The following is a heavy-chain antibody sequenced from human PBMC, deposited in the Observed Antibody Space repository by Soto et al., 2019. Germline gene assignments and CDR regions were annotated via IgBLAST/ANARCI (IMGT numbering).Heavy chain of an antibody. CDR3: AKDHDAGVVITLDSPTFDY. J-gene: IGHJ4*02. D-gene: IGHD3-3*01. CDR2: ISWNSGSI. Sequence: GGSLRLSCAASGFTFDDYAMHWVRQAPGKGLEWVSGISWNSGSIGYADSVKGRFTISRDNAKNSLYLQMNSLRAEDTALYHCAKDHDAGVVITLDSPTFDYWGQGTLVTVSS. V-gene: IGHV3-9*01. CDR1: GFTFDDYA.